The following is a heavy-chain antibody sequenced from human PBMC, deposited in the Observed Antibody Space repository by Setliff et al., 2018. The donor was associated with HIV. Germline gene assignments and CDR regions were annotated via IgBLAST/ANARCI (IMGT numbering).Heavy chain of an antibody. Sequence: SETLSLTCTVSGGSITNYYWSWIRQPPGKGLEWIGFIYYSGSTNYNPSLKSRVTISVDTSKNRFSLTLRSVTAADTAVYYCARTRSGTYYGEMNWFDPWGQGILVTAPQ. CDR2: IYYSGST. J-gene: IGHJ5*02. V-gene: IGHV4-59*08. CDR1: GGSITNYY. D-gene: IGHD3-10*01. CDR3: ARTRSGTYYGEMNWFDP.